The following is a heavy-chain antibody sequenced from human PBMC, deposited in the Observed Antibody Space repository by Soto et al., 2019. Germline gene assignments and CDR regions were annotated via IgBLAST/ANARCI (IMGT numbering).Heavy chain of an antibody. V-gene: IGHV4-31*03. D-gene: IGHD4-17*01. J-gene: IGHJ6*02. Sequence: SETLSLTCTVSGGSISSGGYYWNWIRHHPGKGLEWIGYIYYSGSTYYNPSLKSRVTISVDTSKNQFSLKLSSVTAADTAVYYCARDYHGHDYGDSYGMDVWGQGTTVTVSS. CDR2: IYYSGST. CDR1: GGSISSGGYY. CDR3: ARDYHGHDYGDSYGMDV.